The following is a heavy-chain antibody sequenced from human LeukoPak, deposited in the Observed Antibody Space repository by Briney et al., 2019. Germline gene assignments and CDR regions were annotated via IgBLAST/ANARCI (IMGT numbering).Heavy chain of an antibody. V-gene: IGHV3-23*01. CDR2: ISGSGGST. CDR3: AKGGPHCGGDCPNDY. J-gene: IGHJ4*02. CDR1: GFTFSSYA. Sequence: GGSLRLSCAASGFTFSSYAMSWVRQASGKGLEWVSAISGSGGSTYYADSVKGRFTISRDNSKNTLYLQMNSLGAEDTAVYYCAKGGPHCGGDCPNDYWGQGTLVTVSS. D-gene: IGHD2-21*02.